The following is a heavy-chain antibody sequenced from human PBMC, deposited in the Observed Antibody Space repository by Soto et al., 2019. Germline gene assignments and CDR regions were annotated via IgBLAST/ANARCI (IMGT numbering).Heavy chain of an antibody. CDR3: TREAFRDGYLWVYYYGMDV. CDR2: IRSKAYGGTT. Sequence: TGGSLRLSCTASGFTFGDYAMSWFRQAPGKGLEWVGFIRSKAYGGTTEYAASVKGRFTISRDDSKSIAYLQMNSLKTEDTAVYYCTREAFRDGYLWVYYYGMDVWGQGTTVTVSS. D-gene: IGHD5-12*01. CDR1: GFTFGDYA. V-gene: IGHV3-49*03. J-gene: IGHJ6*02.